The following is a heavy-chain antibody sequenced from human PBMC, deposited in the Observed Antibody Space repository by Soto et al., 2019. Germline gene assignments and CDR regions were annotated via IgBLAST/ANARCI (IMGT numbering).Heavy chain of an antibody. CDR3: ARGGGYDSFDY. Sequence: SETLSLTCTVSGGSITYGGYSWSWIRQTPGKGLEWIGYINHLETTFYNPSFESRLTLSIDRAKNQFSLNLNSMSAADRAVYFCARGGGYDSFDYWCQGSLVTVSS. D-gene: IGHD5-12*01. J-gene: IGHJ4*02. CDR1: GGSITYGGYS. CDR2: INHLETT. V-gene: IGHV4-30-2*01.